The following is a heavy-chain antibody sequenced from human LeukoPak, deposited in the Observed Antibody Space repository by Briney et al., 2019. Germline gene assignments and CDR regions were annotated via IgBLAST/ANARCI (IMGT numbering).Heavy chain of an antibody. J-gene: IGHJ4*02. D-gene: IGHD4-17*01. CDR2: VSASGGST. CDR3: AKDLKRNYGHYQEYYFDY. Sequence: PGGSLRLSCEASGFIFGNYVMSWVRQAPREGLEWVSTVSASGGSTYYADSVKGRFTISRDNSKNTLYLQMNGLRAEDTATYYCAKDLKRNYGHYQEYYFDYWGQGTLVTVSS. CDR1: GFIFGNYV. V-gene: IGHV3-23*01.